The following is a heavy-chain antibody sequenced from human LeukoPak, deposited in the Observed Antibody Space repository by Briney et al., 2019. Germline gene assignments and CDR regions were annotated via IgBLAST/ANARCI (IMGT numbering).Heavy chain of an antibody. D-gene: IGHD4-17*01. J-gene: IGHJ4*02. V-gene: IGHV3-20*04. CDR2: INWNGGST. CDR1: GFTFDDYG. Sequence: GGSLRSSCAASGFTFDDYGMSWVRQAPGKGLEWVSGINWNGGSTGYADSVKGRFTISRDNAKNSLYLQMNSLRAEDTALYYCARDGYGDYWSDYWGQGTLVTVSS. CDR3: ARDGYGDYWSDY.